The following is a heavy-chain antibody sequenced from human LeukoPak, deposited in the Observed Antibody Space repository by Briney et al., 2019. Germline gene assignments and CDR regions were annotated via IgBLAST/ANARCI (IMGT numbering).Heavy chain of an antibody. CDR2: ISSSSSYI. J-gene: IGHJ4*02. D-gene: IGHD3-22*01. CDR1: GFTFSSYS. CDR3: ARERSFYDRANDY. V-gene: IGHV3-21*01. Sequence: GGSLRLSCAASGFTFSSYSMNWVRQAPGKGLEWVSSISSSSSYIYYADSVKGRFTISRDNTKNSLYLQMNSLRAEDTAVYYCARERSFYDRANDYWGQGTLVTVSS.